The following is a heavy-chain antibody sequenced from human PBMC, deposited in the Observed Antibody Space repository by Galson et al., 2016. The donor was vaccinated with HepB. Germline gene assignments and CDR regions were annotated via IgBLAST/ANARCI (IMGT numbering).Heavy chain of an antibody. J-gene: IGHJ6*02. CDR3: ASDIGGRHIVVATYGIDV. CDR1: GYTFTSYG. Sequence: SVNVSCKASGYTFTSYGNTWVRQAPGQGLEWMGWISAYKGYTYYAQKLQGRVTMTTDTSTTTAYTELRSLRSDETAVYYCASDIGGRHIVVATYGIDVWGQETTVTVSS. D-gene: IGHD2-21*02. CDR2: ISAYKGYT. V-gene: IGHV1-18*01.